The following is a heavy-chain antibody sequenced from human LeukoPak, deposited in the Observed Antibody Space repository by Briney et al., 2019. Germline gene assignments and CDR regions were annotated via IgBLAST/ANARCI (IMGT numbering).Heavy chain of an antibody. J-gene: IGHJ4*02. D-gene: IGHD3-22*01. CDR3: AKRGVVIRVILVGFHKEAYYFDS. CDR1: GFTFSSYG. V-gene: IGHV3-23*01. CDR2: ISGSRGTT. Sequence: GGSLRLSCAASGFTFSSYGMSWVRQAPGKGLTWVSIISGSRGTTYYADSVKGRFTISRDNSKNTLYLQMNSLRAEDTAVYFCAKRGVVIRVILVGFHKEAYYFDSWGQGALVTVSS.